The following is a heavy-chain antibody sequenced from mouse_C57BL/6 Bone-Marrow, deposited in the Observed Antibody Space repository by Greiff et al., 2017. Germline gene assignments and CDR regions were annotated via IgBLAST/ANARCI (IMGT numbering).Heavy chain of an antibody. D-gene: IGHD1-1*01. Sequence: QVQLQQSDAELVKPGASVKISCKVSGYTFTDPTIHWMQQRPEQGLEWIGYIYPRDGSTKYNEKFKGKATLTADKSSSTAYMQLNRLTSEDSAVYFCAREGTYYCGSSDDYWGQGTTRTVSS. CDR3: AREGTYYCGSSDDY. CDR1: GYTFTDPT. J-gene: IGHJ2*01. CDR2: IYPRDGST. V-gene: IGHV1-78*01.